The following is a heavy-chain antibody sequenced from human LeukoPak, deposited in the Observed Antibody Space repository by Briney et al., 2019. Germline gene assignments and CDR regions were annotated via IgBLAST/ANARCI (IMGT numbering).Heavy chain of an antibody. D-gene: IGHD3-10*01. CDR3: ARSGGPGTYHQLRYNWFDP. CDR2: ITTISHYI. CDR1: GFTLSDYH. Sequence: GGSLRLSCAASGFTLSDYHMNWVRQAPGKGLEWLSSITTISHYIYYAGAVRGRFTISRDNAKNSLYLQMNSLRGEETAVYYCARSGGPGTYHQLRYNWFDPWGQGTLVTVSS. J-gene: IGHJ5*02. V-gene: IGHV3-21*01.